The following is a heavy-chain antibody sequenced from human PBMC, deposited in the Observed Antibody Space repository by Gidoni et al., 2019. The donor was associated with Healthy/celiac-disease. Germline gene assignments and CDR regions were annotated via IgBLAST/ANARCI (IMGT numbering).Heavy chain of an antibody. CDR2: IRSKAYGGTT. V-gene: IGHV3-49*03. J-gene: IGHJ4*02. CDR1: GFTFGDYA. Sequence: EVQLVESGGGLVQPGRSLRLSCTASGFTFGDYAMSWFRQAPGKGLEWVGFIRSKAYGGTTEYAASVKGRFTISRDDSKSIAYLQMNSLKTEDTAVYYCTRDKDTAMVSPFDYWGQGTLVTVSS. CDR3: TRDKDTAMVSPFDY. D-gene: IGHD5-18*01.